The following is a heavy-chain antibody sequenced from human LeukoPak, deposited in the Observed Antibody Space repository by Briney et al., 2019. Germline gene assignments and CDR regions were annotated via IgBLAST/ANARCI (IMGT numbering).Heavy chain of an antibody. CDR3: ARGIYSYDAFDI. CDR1: GYSISSGYY. V-gene: IGHV4-38-2*02. J-gene: IGHJ3*02. D-gene: IGHD5-18*01. Sequence: SETLSLTCTVSGYSISSGYYWGWIRQPLGKGLEWIGSIYHSGSTYYNPSLKSRVTISVDTSKNQFSLKLSSVTAADTAVYYCARGIYSYDAFDIWGQGTMVTVSS. CDR2: IYHSGST.